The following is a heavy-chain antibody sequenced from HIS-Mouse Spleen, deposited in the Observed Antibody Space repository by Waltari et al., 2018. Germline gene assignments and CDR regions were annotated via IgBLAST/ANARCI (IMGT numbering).Heavy chain of an antibody. J-gene: IGHJ2*01. V-gene: IGHV4-59*08. CDR3: ARLSTMVRGVNWYFDL. CDR1: GGSISSYY. Sequence: QVQLQESGPGLAKPSETLSLTCTVPGGSISSYYWSAIRQPPGKGLEWIGYIYYSGSTNYNPSLKSRVTISVDTSKNQFSLKLSSVTAADTAVYYCARLSTMVRGVNWYFDLWGRGTLVTVSS. D-gene: IGHD3-10*01. CDR2: IYYSGST.